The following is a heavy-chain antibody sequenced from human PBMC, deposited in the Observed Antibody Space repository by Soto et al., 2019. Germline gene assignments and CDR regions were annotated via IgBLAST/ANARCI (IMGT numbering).Heavy chain of an antibody. CDR2: IYYSGST. CDR1: GGSISSGGYY. V-gene: IGHV4-31*03. Sequence: SETVSLTCTVSGGSISSGGYYWSWIRQHPGKGLEWIGYIYYSGSTYYNPSLKSRVTISVDTSKNQFSLKLSSVTAADTAVYYCARVMLKAIDIVVVPAALRHAFDIWGRGTMVTVSS. CDR3: ARVMLKAIDIVVVPAALRHAFDI. D-gene: IGHD2-2*02. J-gene: IGHJ3*02.